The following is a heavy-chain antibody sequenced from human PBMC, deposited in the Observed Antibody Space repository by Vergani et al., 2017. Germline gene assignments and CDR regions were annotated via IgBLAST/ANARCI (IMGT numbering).Heavy chain of an antibody. D-gene: IGHD2-2*01. Sequence: QVQLVESGGGVVQPGRSLRLSCAASGFRFSSYGMNWVRQAPGKGLEWVAVIWYDGSNKYYGDSVKGRFTISRDNSVDTLYLQMNGLRAEDTAVYYCARGAGDCSSTSGPTKLRDYYYYMDGWGKGTTVTVSS. CDR2: IWYDGSNK. CDR1: GFRFSSYG. V-gene: IGHV3-33*01. CDR3: ARGAGDCSSTSGPTKLRDYYYYMDG. J-gene: IGHJ6*03.